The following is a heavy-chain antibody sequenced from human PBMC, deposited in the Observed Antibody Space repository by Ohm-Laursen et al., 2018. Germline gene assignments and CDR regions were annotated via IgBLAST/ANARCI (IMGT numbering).Heavy chain of an antibody. CDR3: AKVLYSGYGEVDY. CDR2: ISYDGSNK. V-gene: IGHV3-30*18. J-gene: IGHJ4*02. D-gene: IGHD5-12*01. CDR1: GFTFSSYG. Sequence: SLRLSCAASGFTFSSYGMHWVRQAPGKGLEWVAVISYDGSNKYYADSVKGRFTISRDNSKNTLYLQMNSLRAEDTAVYYCAKVLYSGYGEVDYWGQGTLVTVSS.